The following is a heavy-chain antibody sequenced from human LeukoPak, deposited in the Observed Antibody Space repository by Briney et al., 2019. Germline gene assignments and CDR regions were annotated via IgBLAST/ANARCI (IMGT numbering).Heavy chain of an antibody. D-gene: IGHD3-10*01. J-gene: IGHJ3*02. Sequence: PGGSLRLSCAASGFTFSSYAMSWVRQAPGKGLEWVSAISGSGGSTYYADSVKGRFTISRDNSKNTLYLQMNSLRAEDTAVYYCAKSIRGLLWFGEPVFDAFDTWGQGTMVTVSS. CDR3: AKSIRGLLWFGEPVFDAFDT. V-gene: IGHV3-23*01. CDR2: ISGSGGST. CDR1: GFTFSSYA.